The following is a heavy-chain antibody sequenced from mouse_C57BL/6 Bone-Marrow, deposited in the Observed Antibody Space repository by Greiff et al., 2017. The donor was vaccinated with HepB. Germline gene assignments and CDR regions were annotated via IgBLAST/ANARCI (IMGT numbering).Heavy chain of an antibody. V-gene: IGHV2-4*01. D-gene: IGHD1-1*01. CDR3: AKTPIYYGSGWYFDV. CDR2: IWSGGST. Sequence: VQLQQSGPGLVQPSQSLSITCTVSGFSLTSYGVHWVRQPPGKGLEWLGVIWSGGSTDYNAAFISRLSISKDNSKSQVFFKMNSLQADDTAIYYCAKTPIYYGSGWYFDVWGTGTTVTVSS. CDR1: GFSLTSYG. J-gene: IGHJ1*03.